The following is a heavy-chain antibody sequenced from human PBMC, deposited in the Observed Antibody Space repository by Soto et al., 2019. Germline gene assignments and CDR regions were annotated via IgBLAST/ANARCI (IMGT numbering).Heavy chain of an antibody. CDR2: IYYSGST. V-gene: IGHV4-59*01. J-gene: IGHJ6*02. Sequence: QVQLQESGPGLVKPSETLSLTCTVSGGSISSYYWSWIRQSPGKGLEWIGYIYYSGSTNYNPSLKSRVTISVDTSKNHCSLRLSSVTAADTAVYYCARCSGTYYYYGMDVWGQGTTVTVSS. CDR1: GGSISSYY. CDR3: ARCSGTYYYYGMDV. D-gene: IGHD2-15*01.